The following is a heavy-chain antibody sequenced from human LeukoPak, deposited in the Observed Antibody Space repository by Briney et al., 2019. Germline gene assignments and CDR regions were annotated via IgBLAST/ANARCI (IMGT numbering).Heavy chain of an antibody. CDR3: VVGGSPGY. V-gene: IGHV3-74*01. D-gene: IGHD2-15*01. Sequence: GGSLRLSCAASGLAVSAYNMHWVRKAPRQGLVWVSRISTDGYTTDYADFVQGRFTASRDNTKNTWSLEMNSRRAEDTAVYYCVVGGSPGYWGQGTLVTVSS. CDR2: ISTDGYTT. CDR1: GLAVSAYN. J-gene: IGHJ4*02.